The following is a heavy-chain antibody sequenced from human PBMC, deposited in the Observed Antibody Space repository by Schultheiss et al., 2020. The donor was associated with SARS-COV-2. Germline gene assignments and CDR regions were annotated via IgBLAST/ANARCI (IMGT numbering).Heavy chain of an antibody. CDR1: GGSISSYY. D-gene: IGHD1-1*01. CDR2: INHSGST. J-gene: IGHJ4*02. Sequence: SQTLSLTCTVSGGSISSYYWSWIRQPPGKGLEWIGEINHSGSTNYNPSLKSRVTISVDTSKNQFSLKLSSVTAADTALYYCARGGRAKQLGFDYWGQGTLVTVSS. V-gene: IGHV4-59*08. CDR3: ARGGRAKQLGFDY.